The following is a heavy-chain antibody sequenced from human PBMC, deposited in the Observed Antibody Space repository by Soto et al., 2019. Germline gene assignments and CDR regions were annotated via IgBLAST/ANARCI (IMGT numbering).Heavy chain of an antibody. Sequence: PGGSLRLSCAATGFTFSTYGMSWVRQTPGKGLEWVSVISTSGGSTYYAGSVKGRFTISRDNSKNTLYLQMNSLRVEDTAVYYCAKDRGPSTDLWFGENYPIFDYWGQGA. D-gene: IGHD3-10*01. CDR3: AKDRGPSTDLWFGENYPIFDY. J-gene: IGHJ4*02. CDR1: GFTFSTYG. V-gene: IGHV3-23*01. CDR2: ISTSGGST.